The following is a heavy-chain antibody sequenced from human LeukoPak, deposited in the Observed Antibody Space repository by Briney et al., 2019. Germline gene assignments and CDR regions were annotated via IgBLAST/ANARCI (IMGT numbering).Heavy chain of an antibody. Sequence: GASVKVSCKASGYTFISYGISWVRHAPGQGLEWMGGIIPIFGTANYAQKFQGRVTITADESTSTAYMELSSLRSEDTAVYYCARSPWDTAMVGFDYWGQGTLVTVSS. V-gene: IGHV1-69*13. CDR1: GYTFISYG. J-gene: IGHJ4*02. CDR3: ARSPWDTAMVGFDY. D-gene: IGHD5-18*01. CDR2: IIPIFGTA.